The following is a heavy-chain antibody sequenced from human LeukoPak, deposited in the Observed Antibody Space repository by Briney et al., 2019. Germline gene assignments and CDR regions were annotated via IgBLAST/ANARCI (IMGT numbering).Heavy chain of an antibody. CDR3: ARQDSSSTSCFPYMDV. Sequence: SETLPLTCTVSGGSISSYYWSWIRQPPGKGLEWIGYIYTSGSTNYNPSLKSRVTISVDTSKNQFSLKLNSVTAADTAVYYCARQDSSSTSCFPYMDVWGKGTTVTVSS. CDR2: IYTSGST. D-gene: IGHD2-2*01. V-gene: IGHV4-4*09. J-gene: IGHJ6*03. CDR1: GGSISSYY.